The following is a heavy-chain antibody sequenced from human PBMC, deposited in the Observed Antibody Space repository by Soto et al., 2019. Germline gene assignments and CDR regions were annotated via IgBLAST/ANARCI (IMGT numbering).Heavy chain of an antibody. D-gene: IGHD2-2*01. CDR1: GGSISSSSYY. CDR3: ARRGGSTDYYYYYYMDV. Sequence: SETLSLTCTVSGGSISSSSYYWGWIRQPPGKGLEWIGSIYYSGSTYYNPSLKSRVTISVDTSKNQFSLKLSSVTAADTAVYYCARRGGSTDYYYYYYMDVWGKGTTVT. CDR2: IYYSGST. J-gene: IGHJ6*03. V-gene: IGHV4-39*01.